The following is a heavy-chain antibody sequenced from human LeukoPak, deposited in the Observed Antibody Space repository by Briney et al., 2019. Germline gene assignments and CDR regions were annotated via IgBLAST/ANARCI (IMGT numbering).Heavy chain of an antibody. CDR1: AGSISSYY. J-gene: IGHJ5*02. CDR3: ARLHYSSSWYSYNWFDP. V-gene: IGHV4-59*08. D-gene: IGHD6-13*01. Sequence: SETLSLTCTVSAGSISSYYWSWIRQPPGKGLEWIGYIYYSGSTNYNPSLKSRVTISVDTSKNQFSLKLSSVTAADTAVYYCARLHYSSSWYSYNWFDPWGQGTLVTVSS. CDR2: IYYSGST.